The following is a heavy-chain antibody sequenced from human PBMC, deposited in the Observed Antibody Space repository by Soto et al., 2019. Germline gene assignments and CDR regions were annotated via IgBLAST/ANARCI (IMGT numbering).Heavy chain of an antibody. CDR2: INPNSGGT. V-gene: IGHV1-2*02. Sequence: ASVKVSCKASGYTFTGYYMHWVRQAPGQGLEWMGWINPNSGGTNYAQKFQVRVTMTRDTSISTAYMELSRLRSDDTAVYYCARGTGLTRITGTTGGIGYWGQGTLVTVSS. J-gene: IGHJ4*02. CDR1: GYTFTGYY. CDR3: ARGTGLTRITGTTGGIGY. D-gene: IGHD1-20*01.